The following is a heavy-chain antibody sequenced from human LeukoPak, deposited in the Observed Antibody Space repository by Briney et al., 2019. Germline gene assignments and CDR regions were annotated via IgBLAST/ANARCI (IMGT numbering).Heavy chain of an antibody. CDR3: VREAPHLDY. Sequence: SETLSLTCTVSGGSISSSTYTWGWIRQPPGTGLEWIATVYNSASTYFNPSLKSRATISADTSKNQFYLTLRFVTAADTAVYYCVREAPHLDYWGQGTQVTVSS. J-gene: IGHJ4*02. CDR1: GGSISSSTYT. CDR2: VYNSAST. V-gene: IGHV4-39*07.